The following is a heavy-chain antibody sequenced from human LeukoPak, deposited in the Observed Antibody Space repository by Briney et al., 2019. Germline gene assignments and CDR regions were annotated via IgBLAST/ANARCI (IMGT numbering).Heavy chain of an antibody. CDR1: GFTFRSYS. Sequence: GGSLRLSCAASGFTFRSYSMNWVRQAPGKGLEWVSAIYPSSTYIYYADSVKGRFTISRDNAENSLYLQMNSLRVEDTAVYYCARAPTVLVGYCSSSSCQADYWGQGTLVTVSS. CDR2: IYPSSTYI. V-gene: IGHV3-21*01. J-gene: IGHJ4*02. D-gene: IGHD2-2*01. CDR3: ARAPTVLVGYCSSSSCQADY.